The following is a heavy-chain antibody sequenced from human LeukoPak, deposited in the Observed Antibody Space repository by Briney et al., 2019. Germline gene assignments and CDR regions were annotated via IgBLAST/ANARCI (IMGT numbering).Heavy chain of an antibody. Sequence: GGSLRLTCKASGFTFSDFYMSWLRQAPGMGLEWVSYISGTGTTMYYADSAQGRFTISRDNDKSSLYLEMSSLRAEDTAVYYCARRYCTSVSCPNHFDNWGQGTLVTVSS. V-gene: IGHV3-11*01. CDR3: ARRYCTSVSCPNHFDN. J-gene: IGHJ4*02. CDR2: ISGTGTTM. D-gene: IGHD2-2*01. CDR1: GFTFSDFY.